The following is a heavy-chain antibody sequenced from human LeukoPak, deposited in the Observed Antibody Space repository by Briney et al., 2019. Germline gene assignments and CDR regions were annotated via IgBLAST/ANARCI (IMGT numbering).Heavy chain of an antibody. CDR3: ARVRYSGYDRNIDY. Sequence: GASVKVSCKASGYTFTSYYMHWVRQAPGQGLEWMGIINPSGGSTSYAQKFQGRVTMTRDTSISTAYMELSRLRSDDTAVYYCARVRYSGYDRNIDYWGQGTLVTVSS. J-gene: IGHJ4*02. CDR1: GYTFTSYY. CDR2: INPSGGST. V-gene: IGHV1-46*01. D-gene: IGHD5-12*01.